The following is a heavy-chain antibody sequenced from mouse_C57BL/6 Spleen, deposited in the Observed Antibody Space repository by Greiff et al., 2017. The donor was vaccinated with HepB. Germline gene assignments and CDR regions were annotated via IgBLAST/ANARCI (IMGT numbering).Heavy chain of an antibody. CDR2: INYDGSST. CDR3: ARGATMVTYFDY. Sequence: EVQLVESEGGLVQPGSSMKLSCTASGFTFSDYYMAWVRQVPEKGLEWVANINYDGSSTYYLDSLKSRFIISRDNAKNILYLQMSSLKSEDTATYYCARGATMVTYFDYWGQGTTLTVSS. D-gene: IGHD2-2*01. CDR1: GFTFSDYY. J-gene: IGHJ2*01. V-gene: IGHV5-16*01.